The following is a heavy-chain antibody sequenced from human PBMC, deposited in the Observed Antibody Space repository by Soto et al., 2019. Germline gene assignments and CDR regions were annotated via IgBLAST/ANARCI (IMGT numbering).Heavy chain of an antibody. J-gene: IGHJ4*02. CDR3: AKDNYDILTGYYSYFDY. CDR2: IWYDESNK. CDR1: GFTFSNYG. D-gene: IGHD3-9*01. Sequence: GGSLRLSCSASGFTFSNYGMHWVRQAPGKGLEWVAVIWYDESNKYYADSVKGRFTISRDNAKNTLYLQMNSVRAEDTAVYYCAKDNYDILTGYYSYFDYWGQGTLVTVSS. V-gene: IGHV3-33*06.